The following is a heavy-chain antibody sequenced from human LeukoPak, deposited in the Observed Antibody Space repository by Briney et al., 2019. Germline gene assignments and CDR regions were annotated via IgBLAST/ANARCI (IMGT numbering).Heavy chain of an antibody. CDR1: GFTFSSYW. J-gene: IGHJ3*02. CDR2: IKQDGSEK. V-gene: IGHV3-7*05. D-gene: IGHD3-22*01. CDR3: ARLYYDSSAYYYPDAFDI. Sequence: GGSLRLSCAASGFTFSSYWMSWVRQAPGKGLEWVANIKQDGSEKYYVDSVTSRFTISRDNAKNSLYLQMNSLRAEDTAVYYCARLYYDSSAYYYPDAFDIWGQGTMVTVSS.